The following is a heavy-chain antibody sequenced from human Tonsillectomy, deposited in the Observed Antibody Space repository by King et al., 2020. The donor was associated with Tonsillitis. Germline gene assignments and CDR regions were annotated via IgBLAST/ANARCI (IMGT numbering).Heavy chain of an antibody. V-gene: IGHV5-51*01. J-gene: IGHJ4*02. Sequence: VQLVESGAEVKKPGESLKISCKGSGYSFTGYWIGWVRQMPGKGLEWMGTIFPGDSDTRYGPSFQGQVTISADKSISTAYLQWSSLKASDTALYYCARQVGFGEFSSPYFDYWGQGTLVTVSS. CDR3: ARQVGFGEFSSPYFDY. CDR2: IFPGDSDT. CDR1: GYSFTGYW. D-gene: IGHD3-10*01.